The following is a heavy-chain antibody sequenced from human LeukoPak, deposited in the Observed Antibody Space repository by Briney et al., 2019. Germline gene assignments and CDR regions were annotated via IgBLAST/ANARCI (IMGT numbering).Heavy chain of an antibody. D-gene: IGHD2-2*01. V-gene: IGHV4-34*01. Sequence: SETLSLTCAVYGGSFSGYYWSWIRQPPGKGLEWIGEINHSGSTNYNPPLKSRVTISVDTSKNQFSLKLSSVTAADTAVYYCARLGVRVVPAAVFDYWGQGTLVTVSS. CDR1: GGSFSGYY. CDR2: INHSGST. J-gene: IGHJ4*02. CDR3: ARLGVRVVPAAVFDY.